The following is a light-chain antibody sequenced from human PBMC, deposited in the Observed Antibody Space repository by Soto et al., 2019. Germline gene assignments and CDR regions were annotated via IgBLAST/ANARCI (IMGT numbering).Light chain of an antibody. J-gene: IGLJ2*01. CDR1: SSDVGGYNY. CDR2: DVS. CDR3: NSYTSSSTLV. V-gene: IGLV2-14*03. Sequence: QSALTQPASVSGSPGQSITISCTGTSSDVGGYNYVSWYQQHPGKAPKLIIYDVSNRPSGVSNRFSGSKSGNTASLTISGLQDEDEADYYCNSYTSSSTLVFGGGTELTVL.